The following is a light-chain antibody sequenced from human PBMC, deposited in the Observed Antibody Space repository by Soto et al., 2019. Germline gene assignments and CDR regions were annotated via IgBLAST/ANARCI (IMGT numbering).Light chain of an antibody. J-gene: IGLJ2*01. CDR3: SSYAGGNVV. CDR1: SSDVGGYNY. Sequence: QSALTQPPSASGSPGQSVTISCTGTSSDVGGYNYVSWYQQHPGKAPKLMIYEVSERPSGVPDRFSGSQSGNTASLTVSGLQAEDEAAYYCSSYAGGNVVFGGGTKLIVL. V-gene: IGLV2-8*01. CDR2: EVS.